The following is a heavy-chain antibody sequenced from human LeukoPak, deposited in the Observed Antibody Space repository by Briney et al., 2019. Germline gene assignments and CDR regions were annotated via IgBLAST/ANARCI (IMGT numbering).Heavy chain of an antibody. V-gene: IGHV4-59*08. CDR2: IYYSGST. J-gene: IGHJ5*02. CDR1: GGSISSYY. D-gene: IGHD2-21*02. Sequence: SETLSLTCTVSGGSISSYYWSWIRQPPGKGLEWIGYIYYSGSTNYYPSLKSRVTISVDTSKNQFSLKLSSVTAADTAVYYCARGGQPLLGNWFDPWGRGTLVTVSS. CDR3: ARGGQPLLGNWFDP.